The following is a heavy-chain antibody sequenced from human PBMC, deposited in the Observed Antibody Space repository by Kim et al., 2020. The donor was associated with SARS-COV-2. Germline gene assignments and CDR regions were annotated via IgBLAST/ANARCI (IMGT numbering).Heavy chain of an antibody. Sequence: GGSLRLSCAASGFTFSSAWMSWVRQAPGKGLEWVGRIKSITDGGTTDYAAPVKGRFSISRDDSKNTLDLQMNSLKTEDTAVYYCSTERGGYWGQGTLVTVSS. J-gene: IGHJ4*02. CDR1: GFTFSSAW. CDR2: IKSITDGGTT. CDR3: STERGGY. D-gene: IGHD3-10*01. V-gene: IGHV3-15*01.